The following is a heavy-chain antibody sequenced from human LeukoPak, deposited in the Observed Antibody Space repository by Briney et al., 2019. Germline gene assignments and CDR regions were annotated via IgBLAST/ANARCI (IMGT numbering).Heavy chain of an antibody. Sequence: SETLTLTCTVSGGSSSPYYWSWIRRPAGKGLEWLGRNYTSGTTNYNPSLKSRLTMSVDTSKRQFSLTLSSVTAADTAVYYCARLGGDYCSNNSCYDSWGQGTLVTVSS. J-gene: IGHJ4*02. V-gene: IGHV4-4*07. CDR2: NYTSGTT. D-gene: IGHD2-2*01. CDR1: GGSSSPYY. CDR3: ARLGGDYCSNNSCYDS.